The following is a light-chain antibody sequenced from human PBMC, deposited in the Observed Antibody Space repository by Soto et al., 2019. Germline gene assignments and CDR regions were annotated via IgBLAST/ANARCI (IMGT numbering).Light chain of an antibody. Sequence: QSALTQPASVSGSPGQSITISCTGTSSDVGGYNYVSWHQLHPGKAPKLMVYEVSNRPSGVSNRFSGSKSGNTASLTISGLQAEDEADYYCSSYTSSSTDVVGTGTKVTVL. CDR1: SSDVGGYNY. V-gene: IGLV2-14*01. J-gene: IGLJ1*01. CDR3: SSYTSSSTDV. CDR2: EVS.